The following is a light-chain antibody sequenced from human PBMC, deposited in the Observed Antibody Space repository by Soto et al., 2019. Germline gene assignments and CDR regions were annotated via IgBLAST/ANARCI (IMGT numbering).Light chain of an antibody. Sequence: DIRMTQSPSSLSASVGDRVTITCQASEDISDFLNWYQQKPGKAPKLLIYDASRLETGVPSRFRGSGSGTDFALTISSLQPEDFATYYCQQYDDLLFTFGPGTKVDV. CDR2: DAS. J-gene: IGKJ3*01. CDR1: EDISDF. V-gene: IGKV1-33*01. CDR3: QQYDDLLFT.